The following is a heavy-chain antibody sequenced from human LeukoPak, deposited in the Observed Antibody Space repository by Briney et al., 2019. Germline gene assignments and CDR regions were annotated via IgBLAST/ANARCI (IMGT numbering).Heavy chain of an antibody. CDR3: ARNFGWQPTVSAFDI. V-gene: IGHV4-4*07. CDR1: GGSISSYY. D-gene: IGHD2-15*01. J-gene: IGHJ3*02. Sequence: PSETLSLTCNVSGGSISSYYWSWIRQPAGKGLEWIGRIYTSGSTNYNPSLKSRVTMSVDTSKNQFSLRLSSVTAADTAVYYCARNFGWQPTVSAFDIWGQGTMVTVSS. CDR2: IYTSGST.